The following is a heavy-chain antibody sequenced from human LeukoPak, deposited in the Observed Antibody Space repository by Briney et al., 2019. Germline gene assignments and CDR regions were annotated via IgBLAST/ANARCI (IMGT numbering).Heavy chain of an antibody. CDR3: AGQPRLEMMLRI. CDR1: GASISTYY. D-gene: IGHD3-16*01. CDR2: IYYSGST. V-gene: IGHV4-59*08. J-gene: IGHJ3*02. Sequence: SETLSLTCTVSGASISTYYWSWIRQPPGKGLEWIGYIYYSGSTNYNPSLKSRVTISVDTSKNQFSLKLSSVTAADTAVYYCAGQPRLEMMLRIWGQGTMVTVSS.